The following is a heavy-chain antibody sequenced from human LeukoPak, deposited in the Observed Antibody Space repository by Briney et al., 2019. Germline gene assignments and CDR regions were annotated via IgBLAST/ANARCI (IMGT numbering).Heavy chain of an antibody. J-gene: IGHJ6*04. CDR3: AREEYGMDV. V-gene: IGHV1-69*06. CDR2: IIPIFGTA. CDR1: GGTFSSYA. Sequence: SVKVSCKTSGGTFSSYAISWVRQAPGQGLEWMGGIIPIFGTANYAQKFQGRVTITADKSTSTACMELNSLRSEDTAVYYCAREEYGMDVWGKGTTVTVSS.